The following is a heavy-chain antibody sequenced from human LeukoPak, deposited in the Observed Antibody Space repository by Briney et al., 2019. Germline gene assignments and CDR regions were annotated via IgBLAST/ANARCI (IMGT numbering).Heavy chain of an antibody. CDR2: FDPEDGET. CDR3: ATAITGTFGLIL. V-gene: IGHV1-24*01. D-gene: IGHD1-20*01. Sequence: ASVKVSCKVSGYTLTELSMHWVRQAPGKGLEWMGGFDPEDGETIYAQKFQDRVTMNEDTYTDTAYMEQSRLRSEDTAVYYCATAITGTFGLILWGQGTLVTVSS. J-gene: IGHJ4*02. CDR1: GYTLTELS.